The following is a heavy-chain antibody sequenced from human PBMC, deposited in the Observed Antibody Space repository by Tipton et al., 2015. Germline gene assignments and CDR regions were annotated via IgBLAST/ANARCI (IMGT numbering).Heavy chain of an antibody. D-gene: IGHD3-22*01. J-gene: IGHJ3*02. CDR3: ARGFLLVYYEGGAFDI. V-gene: IGHV3-33*01. Sequence: SLRLSCAASGFTFSNFGMHWVRQAPGKGLEWVAVIWYDGSNKYYGDSVKGRFTVSRDNSKKTLYLQMDSLRAEDSAVYYCARGFLLVYYEGGAFDIWGQGTMVTVSS. CDR1: GFTFSNFG. CDR2: IWYDGSNK.